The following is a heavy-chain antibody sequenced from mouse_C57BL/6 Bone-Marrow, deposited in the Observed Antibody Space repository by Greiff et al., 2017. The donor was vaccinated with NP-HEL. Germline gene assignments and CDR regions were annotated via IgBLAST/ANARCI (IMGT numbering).Heavy chain of an antibody. CDR1: GFTFSDYG. V-gene: IGHV5-17*01. D-gene: IGHD1-1*01. J-gene: IGHJ2*01. CDR2: ISSGSSTI. CDR3: ARVGSSFYYFDY. Sequence: DVMLVESGGGLVKPGGSLKLSCAASGFTFSDYGMHWVRQAPEKGLEWVAYISSGSSTIYYADTVKGRFTISRDNAKNTLFLQMTSLRSEDTAMYYCARVGSSFYYFDYWGQGTTLTVSS.